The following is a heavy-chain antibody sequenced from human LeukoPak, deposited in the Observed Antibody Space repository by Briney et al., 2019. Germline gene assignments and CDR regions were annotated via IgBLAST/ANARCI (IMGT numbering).Heavy chain of an antibody. CDR3: AKDLSPLYYYYGMDV. CDR1: GSTFSGSA. D-gene: IGHD2/OR15-2a*01. V-gene: IGHV3-73*01. Sequence: PGGSLRLSCAASGSTFSGSAMHWVRQASGKGLEWVGRIRSKANSYATAYAASVKGRFTISRDDSKNTAYLQMNSLRAEDTAVYYCAKDLSPLYYYYGMDVWGQGTTVTVSS. J-gene: IGHJ6*02. CDR2: IRSKANSYAT.